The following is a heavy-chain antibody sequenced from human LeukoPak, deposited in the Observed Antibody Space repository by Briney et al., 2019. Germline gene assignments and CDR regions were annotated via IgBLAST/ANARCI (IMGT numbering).Heavy chain of an antibody. V-gene: IGHV3-30-3*01. CDR3: ASVGYPVFYGMDV. J-gene: IGHJ6*02. CDR2: ISYDGSNK. CDR1: GFTFSSYA. Sequence: GGSLRLSCAASGFTFSSYAMHWVRQAPGKGLEWVAVISYDGSNKYYADSVKGRFTISRDNAKNSLYLQMNSLRAEDTAVYYCASVGYPVFYGMDVWGQGTTVTVSS. D-gene: IGHD6-13*01.